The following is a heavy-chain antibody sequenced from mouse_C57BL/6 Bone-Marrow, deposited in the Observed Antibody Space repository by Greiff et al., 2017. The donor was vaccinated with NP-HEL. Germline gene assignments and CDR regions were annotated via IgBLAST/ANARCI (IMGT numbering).Heavy chain of an antibody. CDR3: AYDGYYAFAY. CDR2: IDPSDSYT. CDR1: GYTFTSYW. V-gene: IGHV1-50*01. D-gene: IGHD2-3*01. J-gene: IGHJ3*01. Sequence: VKLQESGAELVKPGASVKLSCKASGYTFTSYWMQWVKQRPGQGLEWIGEIDPSDSYTNYNQKFKGKATLTVDTSSSTAYMQLSSLTSEDAAVYYCAYDGYYAFAYWGQGTLVTVSA.